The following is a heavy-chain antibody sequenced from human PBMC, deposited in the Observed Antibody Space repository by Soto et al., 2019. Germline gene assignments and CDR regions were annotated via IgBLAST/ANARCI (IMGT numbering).Heavy chain of an antibody. J-gene: IGHJ4*02. CDR2: ISAYNGNT. Sequence: ALVKVSCKASGYTFTSYGISWVRQAPGQGLEWMGWISAYNGNTNYAQKLQGRVTMTTDTSTSTAYMELRSLRSDDTAVYYCARTPYEGQLPKLSENYFDYWGQGTLVTVSS. V-gene: IGHV1-18*01. CDR1: GYTFTSYG. D-gene: IGHD2-2*01. CDR3: ARTPYEGQLPKLSENYFDY.